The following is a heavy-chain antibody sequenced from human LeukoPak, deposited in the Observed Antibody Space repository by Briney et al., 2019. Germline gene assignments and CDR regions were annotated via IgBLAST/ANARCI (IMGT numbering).Heavy chain of an antibody. CDR3: ARARAPSSHYYYMDV. CDR1: GYSLIGYD. CDR2: MNPNGGKT. J-gene: IGHJ6*03. V-gene: IGHV1-8*01. Sequence: ASVKVSCKASGYSLIGYDISWVRQATGQGLEWMGWMNPNGGKTVYAQKFQGRITMTRNISLSTAYMEPSSLRSEDTAVYYCARARAPSSHYYYMDVWGKGTTVTVSS.